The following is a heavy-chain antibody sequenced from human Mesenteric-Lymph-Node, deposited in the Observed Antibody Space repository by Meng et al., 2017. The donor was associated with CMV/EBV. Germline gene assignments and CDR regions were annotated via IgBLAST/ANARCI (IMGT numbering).Heavy chain of an antibody. D-gene: IGHD3-22*01. CDR3: ATVTYYYDSSGYRYHYYGMDV. Sequence: SETLSLTCTVSGGSISSYYWSWIRQPPGKGLEWIGYIYFSGSTNYNPSLKSRVTISVDTSKNQFYLKLSSVTAADTAVYYCATVTYYYDSSGYRYHYYGMDVWGQGTTVTVSS. CDR2: IYFSGST. J-gene: IGHJ6*02. V-gene: IGHV4-59*01. CDR1: GGSISSYY.